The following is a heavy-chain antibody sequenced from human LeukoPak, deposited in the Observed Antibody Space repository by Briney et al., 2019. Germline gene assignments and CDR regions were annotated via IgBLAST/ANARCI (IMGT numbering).Heavy chain of an antibody. CDR1: CGSISSSSYY. V-gene: IGHV4-39*01. J-gene: IGHJ6*03. CDR2: IYYSGST. Sequence: SETLSLTCTVSCGSISSSSYYWGWIRQPPGMGLEWIGSIYYSGSTYYNPSLKSRVTISVDTSKNQFSLKLSSVTAADTVVDYSARASAMVRGAGPYYYYYIDVGGKVTTVTVSS. CDR3: ARASAMVRGAGPYYYYYIDV. D-gene: IGHD3-10*01.